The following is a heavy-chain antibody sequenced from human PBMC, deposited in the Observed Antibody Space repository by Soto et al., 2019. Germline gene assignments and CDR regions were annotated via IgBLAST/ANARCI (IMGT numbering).Heavy chain of an antibody. CDR3: ARYTYDYARSEYYYGLDV. CDR2: IYYTGST. D-gene: IGHD3-16*01. J-gene: IGHJ6*02. V-gene: IGHV4-31*03. Sequence: SETLSLTCTVSGGSISFGGYYWTWIRQHPGKGLEWIGYIYYTGSTYYNPSLKSRLTISLDKSQNHFSLSLSSVTAADTAVYYCARYTYDYARSEYYYGLDVWGQGTTVTVS. CDR1: GGSISFGGYY.